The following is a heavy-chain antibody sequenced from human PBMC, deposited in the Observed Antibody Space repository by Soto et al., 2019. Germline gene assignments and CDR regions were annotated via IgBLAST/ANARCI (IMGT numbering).Heavy chain of an antibody. V-gene: IGHV4-30-2*05. CDR1: GGSISSGGYS. CDR3: AISGDSSSPDHYYYYYGMDV. D-gene: IGHD6-13*01. Sequence: PSETLSLTCAVSGGSISSGGYSWSWIRQPPGKGLEWIGYMYHSGSTYYNPSLKSRVTISVDTSKNQFSLKLSSVTAADTAVYYCAISGDSSSPDHYYYYYGMDVWGQGTTVTVSS. CDR2: MYHSGST. J-gene: IGHJ6*02.